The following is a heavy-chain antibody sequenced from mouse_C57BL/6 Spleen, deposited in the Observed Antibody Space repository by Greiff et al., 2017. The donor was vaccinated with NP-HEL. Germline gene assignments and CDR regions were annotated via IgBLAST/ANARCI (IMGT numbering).Heavy chain of an antibody. CDR3: ARRGYGNYLFDY. J-gene: IGHJ2*01. D-gene: IGHD2-10*02. Sequence: QVQLKQPGAELVKPGASVKLSCKASGYTFTSYWMQWVKQRPGQGLEWIGEIDPSDSYTNYNQKFKGKATLTVDTSSSTAYMQLSSLTSEDSAVYYCARRGYGNYLFDYWGQGTTLTVSS. CDR2: IDPSDSYT. CDR1: GYTFTSYW. V-gene: IGHV1-50*01.